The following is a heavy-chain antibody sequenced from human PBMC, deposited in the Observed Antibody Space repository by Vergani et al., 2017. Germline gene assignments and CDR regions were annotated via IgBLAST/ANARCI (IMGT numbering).Heavy chain of an antibody. CDR2: ISSSSSYT. Sequence: EVQLVESGGGLVQPGGSLRLSCAASGFTFSSYEMNWVRQAPGKGLEWVSYISSSSSYTNYADSVKCRFTISRDNAKNSLYLQMNSLRAEDTAVYYCARAYSSSWSYFDYWGQGTLVTVSS. J-gene: IGHJ4*02. D-gene: IGHD6-13*01. CDR3: ARAYSSSWSYFDY. V-gene: IGHV3-48*03. CDR1: GFTFSSYE.